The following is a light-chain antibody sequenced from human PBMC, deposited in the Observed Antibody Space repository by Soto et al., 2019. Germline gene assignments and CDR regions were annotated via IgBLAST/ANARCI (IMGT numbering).Light chain of an antibody. CDR3: QSSDTTLSGSV. V-gene: IGLV1-40*01. J-gene: IGLJ1*01. CDR1: SSNIGAHYD. Sequence: QSVLTQPPSVSGAPGQRVTISCTGSSSNIGAHYDVHWYQQLPGTAPKLLIYGNSNRPSGVPDRFSGSKSGASASLAITGLQAGDEADYYCQSSDTTLSGSVFGTGTKVTVL. CDR2: GNS.